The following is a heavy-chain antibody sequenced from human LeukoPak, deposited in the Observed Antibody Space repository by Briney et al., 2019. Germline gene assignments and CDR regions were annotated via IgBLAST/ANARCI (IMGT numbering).Heavy chain of an antibody. D-gene: IGHD6-13*01. CDR1: GYSISSGYY. CDR2: IYHSGST. Sequence: SETLSLTCTVSGYSISSGYYWGWIRQPPGKRLEWIGSIYHSGSTYYNPSLKSRVTISVDTSKNQFSLKLSSVTAADTAVYYCARLSPPYSSSWYASGYYYMDVWGKGTTVTISS. CDR3: ARLSPPYSSSWYASGYYYMDV. V-gene: IGHV4-38-2*02. J-gene: IGHJ6*03.